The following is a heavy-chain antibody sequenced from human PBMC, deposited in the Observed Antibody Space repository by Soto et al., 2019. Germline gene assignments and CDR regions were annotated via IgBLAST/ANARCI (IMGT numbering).Heavy chain of an antibody. Sequence: GASVKVSCKASGYTFTGYYMHWVRQAPGQGLEWMGWINPNSGGTNYAQKFQGRVTMTRDTSISTAYMELSRLRSDDTAVYYCARGSYYDSSGLVDYWGQGTLVTSPQ. CDR1: GYTFTGYY. J-gene: IGHJ4*02. CDR3: ARGSYYDSSGLVDY. V-gene: IGHV1-2*02. D-gene: IGHD3-22*01. CDR2: INPNSGGT.